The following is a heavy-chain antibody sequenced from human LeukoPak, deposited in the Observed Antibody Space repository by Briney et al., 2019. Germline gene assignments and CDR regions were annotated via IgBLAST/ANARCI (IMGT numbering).Heavy chain of an antibody. Sequence: GGSLRLSCAASGFTVSNNYMNWVRQAPGKGLEWVSIIYSSGNTYYADSVEGRFTISRDNSKSMVYLQMNNLRAEDTAVYYCARGVTNIAVGDYWGQGTLVTVSS. CDR3: ARGVTNIAVGDY. CDR2: IYSSGNT. V-gene: IGHV3-53*01. D-gene: IGHD6-19*01. CDR1: GFTVSNNY. J-gene: IGHJ4*02.